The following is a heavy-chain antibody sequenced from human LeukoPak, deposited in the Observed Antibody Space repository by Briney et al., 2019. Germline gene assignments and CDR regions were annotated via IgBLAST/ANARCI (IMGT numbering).Heavy chain of an antibody. D-gene: IGHD3/OR15-3a*01. J-gene: IGHJ6*03. Sequence: ASVTVSCKASGYTFTGYDMHWVRQAPGQGLEWMGWINPNSGGTNYAQKFQGMVTMTRDTSISTAYMELSSLTSDDTAVYFCARDHGLPAYDYYYYMEVWGEGTTVTVSS. V-gene: IGHV1-2*02. CDR1: GYTFTGYD. CDR2: INPNSGGT. CDR3: ARDHGLPAYDYYYYMEV.